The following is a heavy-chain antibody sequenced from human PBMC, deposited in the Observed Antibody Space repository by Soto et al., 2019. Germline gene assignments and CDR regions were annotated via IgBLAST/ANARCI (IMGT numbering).Heavy chain of an antibody. V-gene: IGHV1-69*13. J-gene: IGHJ6*02. CDR3: ARDLGVVVPAALTYYYGMDV. CDR2: IIPIFGTA. D-gene: IGHD2-2*01. CDR1: GGTFSSYA. Sequence: ASVKVSCKASGGTFSSYAISWVRQAPGQGLEWMGGIIPIFGTANYAQKFQGRVTIPADESTSTAYMELSGLRSEDTAVYYCARDLGVVVPAALTYYYGMDVWGQGTTVTVSS.